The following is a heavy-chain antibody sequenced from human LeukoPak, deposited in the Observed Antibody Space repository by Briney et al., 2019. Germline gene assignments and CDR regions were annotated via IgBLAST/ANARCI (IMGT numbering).Heavy chain of an antibody. CDR3: ARDLGRDRYFDS. J-gene: IGHJ4*02. Sequence: GGSLRLSCAASGFTFSPYPMNWVREAPGKRLEWVSYISGPCDTIHYADSVEGRFTISRDNAKNSLYLQMNSLGAEDTAVYYCARDLGRDRYFDSWGQGTLVTVSS. CDR1: GFTFSPYP. D-gene: IGHD5-24*01. CDR2: ISGPCDTI. V-gene: IGHV3-48*04.